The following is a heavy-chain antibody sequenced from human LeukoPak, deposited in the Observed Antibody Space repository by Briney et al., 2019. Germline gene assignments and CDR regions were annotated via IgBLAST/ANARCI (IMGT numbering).Heavy chain of an antibody. CDR1: GYTFTSYA. V-gene: IGHV1-3*01. J-gene: IGHJ6*02. CDR3: ARDPYYYYYYGMDV. Sequence: ASVKVSCKASGYTFTSYAVHWVRQAPGQRLEWMGWINAGNGNTKYSQKFQGRVTITRDTSASTAYMELSSLRSEDTAVYYCARDPYYYYYYGMDVWGQGTTVTVSS. CDR2: INAGNGNT.